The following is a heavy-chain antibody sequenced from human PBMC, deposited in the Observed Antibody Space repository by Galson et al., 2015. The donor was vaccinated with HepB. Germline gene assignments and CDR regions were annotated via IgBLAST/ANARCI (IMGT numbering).Heavy chain of an antibody. D-gene: IGHD3-22*01. Sequence: SLRVSCAASGFTFSSYGMHWVRQAPGKGLEWVAVISYDGSNKYYADSVKGRFTISRDNSKNTLYLQMNSLRAEDTAVYYCAKDLELYYDSSGAVGNYWGQGTLVTVSS. CDR2: ISYDGSNK. V-gene: IGHV3-30*18. J-gene: IGHJ4*02. CDR3: AKDLELYYDSSGAVGNY. CDR1: GFTFSSYG.